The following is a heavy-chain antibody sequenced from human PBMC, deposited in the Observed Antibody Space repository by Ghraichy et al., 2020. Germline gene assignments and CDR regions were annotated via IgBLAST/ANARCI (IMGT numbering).Heavy chain of an antibody. CDR3: ARVNDYVWGSYRLFDY. CDR1: GYSISSGYY. CDR2: IYHSGST. D-gene: IGHD3-16*02. V-gene: IGHV4-38-2*01. Sequence: LSLTCAVSGYSISSGYYWGWIRQPPGKGLEWIGSIYHSGSTYYNPSLKSRVTISVDTSKNQFSLKLSSVTAADTAVYYCARVNDYVWGSYRLFDYWGQGTLVTVSS. J-gene: IGHJ4*02.